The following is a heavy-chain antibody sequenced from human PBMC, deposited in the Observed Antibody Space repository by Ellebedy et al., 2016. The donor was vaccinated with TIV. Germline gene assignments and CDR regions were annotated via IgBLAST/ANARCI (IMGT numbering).Heavy chain of an antibody. D-gene: IGHD3-16*01. Sequence: GESLKISCAASGFSFRSYWMSWVRQAPGKGLEWVANIYQDGGVQYYVDSVKGRFTISRDNADNSLFLQMNSLRAEDTAVHYCARRGSYGDYAVQINSWFDTWGRGTLVAVSS. CDR3: ARRGSYGDYAVQINSWFDT. CDR1: GFSFRSYW. CDR2: IYQDGGVQ. J-gene: IGHJ5*02. V-gene: IGHV3-7*01.